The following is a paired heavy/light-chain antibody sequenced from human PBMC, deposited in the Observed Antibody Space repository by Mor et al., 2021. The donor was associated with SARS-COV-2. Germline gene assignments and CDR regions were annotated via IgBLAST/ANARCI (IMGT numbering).Light chain of an antibody. CDR1: QSLVYNDGNTY. Sequence: DVVMTQSPLSLPVTLGQPASISCRSSQSLVYNDGNTYLNWFQQRPGQSPRRLIYKVSNRDSGVPDRFSGSGSGTDFTLKISRVEAEDVGVYYCMQGTHWPPTFGQGTKVEI. CDR3: MQGTHWPPT. J-gene: IGKJ1*01. V-gene: IGKV2-30*01. CDR2: KVS.
Heavy chain of an antibody. CDR3: ASRPGGSIYYYYGMDV. CDR2: INHSGST. V-gene: IGHV4-34*01. D-gene: IGHD2-21*01. CDR1: GGSFSGYY. J-gene: IGHJ6*01. Sequence: QVHLQQWGAGLLKPSETLSLTCAVYGGSFSGYYWTWIRQPPGKGLEWIGEINHSGSTNYNPSLRSRVSISVDTSKSQFSLKLRSVTAADTAVYYCASRPGGSIYYYYGMDVWSQGTTVTVSS.